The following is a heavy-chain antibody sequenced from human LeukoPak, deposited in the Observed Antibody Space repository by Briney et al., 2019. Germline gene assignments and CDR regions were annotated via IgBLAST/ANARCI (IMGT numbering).Heavy chain of an antibody. CDR2: ISVSNGNT. CDR3: ARVRFTTPLYYFDS. V-gene: IGHV1-18*01. D-gene: IGHD3-22*01. Sequence: ASVKVSCKASNYTFTGYGISWVRQAPGQGLEWLGWISVSNGNTNYAQNLQGRVTMTIDTSTSTAYMELRSLRSDDTALHYCARVRFTTPLYYFDSWGQGTLVTVSS. CDR1: NYTFTGYG. J-gene: IGHJ4*02.